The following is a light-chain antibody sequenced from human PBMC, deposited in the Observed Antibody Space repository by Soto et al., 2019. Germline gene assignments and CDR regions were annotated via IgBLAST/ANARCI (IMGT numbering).Light chain of an antibody. CDR2: SNN. J-gene: IGLJ1*01. Sequence: QAVVTQPPSASGTPGQRVTISCSGSRSNIGSNTANWYQQLPGTAPKLLIYSNNQRPSGVPDRFSGSKSGTSASLAISGLQSEDEADYYCAAWDDSLNGDVCGTGTKLTVL. CDR3: AAWDDSLNGDV. V-gene: IGLV1-44*01. CDR1: RSNIGSNT.